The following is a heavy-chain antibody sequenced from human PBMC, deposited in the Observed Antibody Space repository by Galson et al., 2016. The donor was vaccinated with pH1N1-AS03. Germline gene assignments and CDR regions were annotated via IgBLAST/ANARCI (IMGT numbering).Heavy chain of an antibody. J-gene: IGHJ4*02. CDR3: VKGGGYSHGFMEYYFDS. CDR1: GFVFSSSA. CDR2: IRYDETIK. D-gene: IGHD3-10*01. Sequence: SLRLSCAASGFVFSSSAIHWVRQSPGKGLEWVTFIRYDETIKNYADSEKGRFTISRDNPKNTVYLEMNSLRPEDTAVYYCVKGGGYSHGFMEYYFDSWGQGTLVTVSS. V-gene: IGHV3-30*02.